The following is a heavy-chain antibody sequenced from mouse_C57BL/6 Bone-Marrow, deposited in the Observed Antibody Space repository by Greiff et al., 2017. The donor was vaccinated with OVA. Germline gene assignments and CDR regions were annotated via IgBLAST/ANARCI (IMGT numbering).Heavy chain of an antibody. J-gene: IGHJ1*03. CDR2: ISGGGGNT. D-gene: IGHD1-1*01. CDR1: GFTFSSYT. CDR3: ARDDDYGSSSRYFDV. Sequence: EVQRVESGGGLVKPGGSLKLSCAASGFTFSSYTMSWVRQTPEKRLEWVATISGGGGNTYYPDSVKGRFTISRDNAKNTLYLQMSSLRSEDTALYYCARDDDYGSSSRYFDVWGTGTTVTVSS. V-gene: IGHV5-9*01.